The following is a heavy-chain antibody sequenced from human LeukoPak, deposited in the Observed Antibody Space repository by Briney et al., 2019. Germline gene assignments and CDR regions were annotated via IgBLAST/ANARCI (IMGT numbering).Heavy chain of an antibody. CDR1: GFTFDDYA. Sequence: GGSLRLSCAASGFTFDDYAMHWVRHAPGKGLEWVSGISWNSSYINYADSVKGRFTISRDNAKNSLYLQMNSLRAEDTALYYCAKDGGDMVRGIPFDYWGQGTLVTVSS. CDR3: AKDGGDMVRGIPFDY. J-gene: IGHJ4*02. D-gene: IGHD3-10*01. V-gene: IGHV3-9*01. CDR2: ISWNSSYI.